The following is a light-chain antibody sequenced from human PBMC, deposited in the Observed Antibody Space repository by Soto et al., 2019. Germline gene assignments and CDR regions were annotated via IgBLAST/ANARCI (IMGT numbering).Light chain of an antibody. CDR2: DAY. CDR3: QQRHMWPIT. CDR1: QSFRGL. J-gene: IGKJ5*01. V-gene: IGKV3-11*01. Sequence: EVVLRQSPVTLSLAPVERATLSCRASQSFRGLLAWYQQKPGQAPRLLIYDAYNRATGIPPRFSGSGSGTDFTLTISSLEPEDSAVYYCQQRHMWPITFGQGTRLEIK.